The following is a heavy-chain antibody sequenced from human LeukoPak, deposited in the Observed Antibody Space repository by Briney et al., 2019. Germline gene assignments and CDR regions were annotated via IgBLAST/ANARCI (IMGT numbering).Heavy chain of an antibody. CDR2: ISSSSSYI. J-gene: IGHJ4*02. CDR3: ARSLITSGYYSSGY. V-gene: IGHV3-21*01. CDR1: GFTFSSYS. Sequence: GRSLRLSCAASGFTFSSYSMNWVRQAPGKGLEWVSSISSSSSYIYYADSVKGRFTISRDNAKNALYLQMNRLRAEDTAVYYCARSLITSGYYSSGYWGQGTLVTVSS. D-gene: IGHD3-22*01.